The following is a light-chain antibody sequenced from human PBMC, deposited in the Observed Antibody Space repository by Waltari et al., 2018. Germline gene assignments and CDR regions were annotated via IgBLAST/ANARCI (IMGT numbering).Light chain of an antibody. V-gene: IGLV2-14*01. J-gene: IGLJ1*01. CDR1: SSDVGDYNY. Sequence: QSALTQPASVSGSPGQSITISCTGASSDVGDYNYVSWYQQHPGKAPKLMIYEVSNRPSGVSNRLSGSKSGNTASLTISGLQAEDEADYYCSSYTSSSTLVFGTGTKVTV. CDR3: SSYTSSSTLV. CDR2: EVS.